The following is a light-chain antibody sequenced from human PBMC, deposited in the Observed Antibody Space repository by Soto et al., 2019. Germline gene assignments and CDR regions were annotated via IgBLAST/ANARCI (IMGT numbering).Light chain of an antibody. CDR3: QQRSNFIT. CDR1: QSVSSY. CDR2: DAS. J-gene: IGKJ5*01. Sequence: IGLTQSPATLSLSPGERATLSCRASQSVSSYLAWYQQKPGQAPRLLIYDASNRATGIPARFSGSGSGTDFTLTISSLESEDFAVYYCQQRSNFITFGQGTRLEIK. V-gene: IGKV3-11*01.